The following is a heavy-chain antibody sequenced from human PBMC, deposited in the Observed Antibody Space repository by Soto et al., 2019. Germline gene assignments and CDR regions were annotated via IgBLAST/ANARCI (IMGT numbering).Heavy chain of an antibody. CDR3: AKDWRITMVRERGYGMDV. J-gene: IGHJ6*02. V-gene: IGHV3-23*04. Sequence: VQLVESGGGVVQPGRSLRLSCAASGFTFSSSGMHWVRQAPGKGLEWVAVISGSGGSTYYADSVKGRFTISRDNSKNTLYLQMNSLRAEDTAVYYCAKDWRITMVRERGYGMDVWGQGTTVTVSS. D-gene: IGHD3-10*01. CDR2: ISGSGGST. CDR1: GFTFSSSG.